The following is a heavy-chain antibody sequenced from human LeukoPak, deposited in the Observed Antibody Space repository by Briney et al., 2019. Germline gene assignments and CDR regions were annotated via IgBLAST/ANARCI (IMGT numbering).Heavy chain of an antibody. CDR1: GGTFSSYA. J-gene: IGHJ4*02. Sequence: ASVKVSCKASGGTFSSYAISWVRQAPGQGLEWMGRIIPIFGTANYAQKFQGRVTITTDESTSTAYMELSSLRSEDTAVYYCARVRRTDNSYGEDYWGQGTLVTVSS. CDR2: IIPIFGTA. D-gene: IGHD5-18*01. V-gene: IGHV1-69*05. CDR3: ARVRRTDNSYGEDY.